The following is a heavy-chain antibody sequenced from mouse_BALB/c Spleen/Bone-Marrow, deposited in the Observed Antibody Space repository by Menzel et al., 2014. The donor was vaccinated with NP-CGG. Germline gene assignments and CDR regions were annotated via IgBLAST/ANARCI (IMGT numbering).Heavy chain of an antibody. Sequence: VQLQQSGPDLVKPGAPVKISCKASGYSFTGYYMHWVKQSHGKSLEWIGRVNPNNGGTSYNQKFKGKAILTVDKSSSTAYMELRSLTSEDSAVYYCARGPTTVVAYYYAMDYWGQGTSVTVSS. CDR1: GYSFTGYY. D-gene: IGHD1-1*01. CDR3: ARGPTTVVAYYYAMDY. CDR2: VNPNNGGT. J-gene: IGHJ4*01. V-gene: IGHV1-26*01.